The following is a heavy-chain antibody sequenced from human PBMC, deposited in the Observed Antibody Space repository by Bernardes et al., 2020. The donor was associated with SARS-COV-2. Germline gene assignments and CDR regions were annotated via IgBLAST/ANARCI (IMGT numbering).Heavy chain of an antibody. CDR1: RVTVSANY. D-gene: IGHD5-18*01. CDR3: ARRGYSNTSPFDH. CDR2: LFRNNVT. V-gene: IGHV3-53*01. Sequence: GGSLRLTCGIYRVTVSANYWNWVRQPPGKGLEWISGLFRNNVTYANSVKGRLIISRDDSENNMYLHMNSLRVEDTAVYCCARRGYSNTSPFDHWGQGTLVAVSS. J-gene: IGHJ4*02.